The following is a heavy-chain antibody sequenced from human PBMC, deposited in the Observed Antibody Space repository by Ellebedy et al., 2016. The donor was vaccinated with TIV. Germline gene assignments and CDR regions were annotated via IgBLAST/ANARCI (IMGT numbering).Heavy chain of an antibody. CDR1: GFIFSDCW. CDR3: ARTGYGYHGMDV. CDR2: IDQGGNAK. Sequence: PGGSLRLSCAASGFIFSDCWMTWVRQAPGKGLEFVANIDQGGNAKHYVDSVKGRFTISRDNAKNSLFMHMNNLRAEDTAVYYCARTGYGYHGMDVWGQGTTVSVSS. D-gene: IGHD5-12*01. J-gene: IGHJ6*02. V-gene: IGHV3-7*03.